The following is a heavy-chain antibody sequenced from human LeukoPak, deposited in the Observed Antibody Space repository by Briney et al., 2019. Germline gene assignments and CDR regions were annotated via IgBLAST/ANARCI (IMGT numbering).Heavy chain of an antibody. CDR3: ASPYGSGRYYYYYMDV. Sequence: PGGSLRLSCAASGFTFSSYGMSWVRQAPGKGLEWVSAISGSGGSTYYADSVKGRFTISRDNSKNTLYLQMNSLRAEDTAVYYCASPYGSGRYYYYYMDVWGKGTTVTVSS. D-gene: IGHD3-10*01. J-gene: IGHJ6*03. CDR2: ISGSGGST. V-gene: IGHV3-23*01. CDR1: GFTFSSYG.